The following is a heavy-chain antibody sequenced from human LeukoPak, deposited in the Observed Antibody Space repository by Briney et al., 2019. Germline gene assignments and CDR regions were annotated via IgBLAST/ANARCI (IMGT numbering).Heavy chain of an antibody. CDR1: GFSLSNTEVG. CDR3: ARTRSSGDYDSLDV. V-gene: IGHV2-5*02. J-gene: IGHJ3*01. CDR2: IYWDDDK. Sequence: SGPTLVKPTETLTLTCSFSGFSLSNTEVGVGWIRQPPGKALEWLALIYWDDDKRFSRSLKSRLTITKDTAKNQVVLTLSNMDPVDTGTYHCARTRSSGDYDSLDVWGQGTMVTVSS. D-gene: IGHD3-22*01.